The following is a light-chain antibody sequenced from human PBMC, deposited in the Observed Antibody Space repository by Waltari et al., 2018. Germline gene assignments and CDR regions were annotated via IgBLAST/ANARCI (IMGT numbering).Light chain of an antibody. CDR2: YDK. Sequence: SYVLTQPPSVSVDPGKTARVTCRGDEIESKSVNRYQQKPGQAPVLVMFYDKDRPSEIPARFSGSNSGNTATLTITWVEAGDEADYHCQVWDDVTNSGVFGGGTKLTVL. V-gene: IGLV3-21*04. J-gene: IGLJ2*01. CDR1: EIESKS. CDR3: QVWDDVTNSGV.